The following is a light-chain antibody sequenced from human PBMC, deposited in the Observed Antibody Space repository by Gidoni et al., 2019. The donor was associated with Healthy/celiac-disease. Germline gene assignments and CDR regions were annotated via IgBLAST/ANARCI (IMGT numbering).Light chain of an antibody. CDR2: WAS. CDR3: QQYYSTPRT. CDR1: QSVLYSSNNKNY. Sequence: DIVMTQSPDSLAVSLGERATINCKSSQSVLYSSNNKNYLAWYQQKPGQPPKLLIYWASTRESGVPDRFSCSGSGTDFTLTISSLQAEDVAVYYCQQYYSTPRTFGQXTKVEIK. J-gene: IGKJ1*01. V-gene: IGKV4-1*01.